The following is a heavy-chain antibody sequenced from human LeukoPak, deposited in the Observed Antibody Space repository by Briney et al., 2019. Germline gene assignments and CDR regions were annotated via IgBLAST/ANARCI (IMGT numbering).Heavy chain of an antibody. CDR3: AKELIGFATLDY. D-gene: IGHD3-10*01. Sequence: HSGGSLRLSCAASGFTFRSYGMHWVRQAPGKGLEWVAFIGHDGSNRYHADSVKGRFTISRDNSKNTLYLQMNSLRAEDTAVYYCAKELIGFATLDYWGQGTLVTVSS. J-gene: IGHJ4*02. V-gene: IGHV3-30*02. CDR1: GFTFRSYG. CDR2: IGHDGSNR.